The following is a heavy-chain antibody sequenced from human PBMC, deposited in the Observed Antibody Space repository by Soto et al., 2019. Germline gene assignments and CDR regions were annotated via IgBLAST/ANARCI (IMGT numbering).Heavy chain of an antibody. J-gene: IGHJ4*02. Sequence: GGSLRLSCEGSGFTYNIHSMNWVRQVPGKGLEWVSSISGDTIHILYSASVKGQFTISRDNAMNSLSLQMDSLKVEDTGVYYCARGETVGPRPGFDYWGQGSLVTVSS. CDR2: ISGDTIHI. CDR3: ARGETVGPRPGFDY. V-gene: IGHV3-21*06. CDR1: GFTYNIHS. D-gene: IGHD6-6*01.